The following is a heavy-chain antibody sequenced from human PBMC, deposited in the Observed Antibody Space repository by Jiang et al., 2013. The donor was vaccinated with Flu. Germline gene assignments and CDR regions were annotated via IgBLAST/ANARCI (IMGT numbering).Heavy chain of an antibody. V-gene: IGHV2-70*01. CDR2: IDWDDDK. J-gene: IGHJ5*02. Sequence: KPTQTLTLTCTFSGFSLSTSGMCVSWIRQPPGKALEWLALIDWDDDKYYSTSLKTRLTISKDTSKNQVVLTMTNMDPVDTATYYCARMVGDSWKMAPYWFDPWGQGTLVTVSS. CDR1: GFSLSTSGMC. CDR3: ARMVGDSWKMAPYWFDP. D-gene: IGHD2-21*02.